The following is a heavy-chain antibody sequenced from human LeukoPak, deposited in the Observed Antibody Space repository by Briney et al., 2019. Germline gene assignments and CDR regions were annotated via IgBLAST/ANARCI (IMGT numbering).Heavy chain of an antibody. CDR3: ARHPSPRYSSGWYYFDY. CDR2: IYYSGST. J-gene: IGHJ4*02. D-gene: IGHD6-19*01. CDR1: GGSISSSSYY. V-gene: IGHV4-39*01. Sequence: PSETLSLTCTVSGGSISSSSYYWGWIRQPPGKGLEWIGCIYYSGSTYYNPSLKSRVTISVDTSKNQFSLKLSSVTAADTAVYYCARHPSPRYSSGWYYFDYWGQGTLVTVSS.